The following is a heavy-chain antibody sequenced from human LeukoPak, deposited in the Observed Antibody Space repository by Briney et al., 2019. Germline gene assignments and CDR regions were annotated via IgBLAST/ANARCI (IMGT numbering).Heavy chain of an antibody. Sequence: GRSLRLSCAASGFTFSDYNMNWVRQAPGEGLEWVSSITSTSAYKFYADSLKGRFTISRDNAKNSLYLQMNSLRAEDTAIYYCARDWRVVAATGDASDIWGQGTMVTVSS. CDR3: ARDWRVVAATGDASDI. V-gene: IGHV3-21*01. J-gene: IGHJ3*02. D-gene: IGHD2-15*01. CDR1: GFTFSDYN. CDR2: ITSTSAYK.